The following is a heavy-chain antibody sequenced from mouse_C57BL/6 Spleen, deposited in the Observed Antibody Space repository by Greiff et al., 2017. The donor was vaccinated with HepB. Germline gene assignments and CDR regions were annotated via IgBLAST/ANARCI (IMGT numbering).Heavy chain of an antibody. CDR3: ARSGLGVFFDY. D-gene: IGHD2-4*01. Sequence: VQLQESGAELVKPGASVKISCKASGYAFSSYWMNWVKQRPGKGLEWIGQIYPGDGDTNYNGKFKGKATLTADKSSSTAYMQLSSLTSEDSAVYYCARSGLGVFFDYWGQGTTLTVSS. J-gene: IGHJ2*01. V-gene: IGHV1-80*01. CDR1: GYAFSSYW. CDR2: IYPGDGDT.